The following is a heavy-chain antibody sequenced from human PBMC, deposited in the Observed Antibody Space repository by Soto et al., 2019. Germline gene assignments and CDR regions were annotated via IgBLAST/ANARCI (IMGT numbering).Heavy chain of an antibody. CDR3: AKDVR. CDR1: GFTFGTHW. CDR2: IKGDASEN. Sequence: EVQLVESGGDLVHPGGSVRLSCAASGFTFGTHWMSWVRQAPGKGLEWVANIKGDASENYYADSVRARFTISRDNAKSSLYLQMNSLRVEDTAVYYCAKDVRWGQGTLVTVSS. J-gene: IGHJ4*02. V-gene: IGHV3-7*05.